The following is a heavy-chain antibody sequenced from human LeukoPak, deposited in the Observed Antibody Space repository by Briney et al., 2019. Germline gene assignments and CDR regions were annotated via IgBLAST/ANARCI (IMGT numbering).Heavy chain of an antibody. CDR3: AVYYDSSGYYYSYFDY. CDR2: IIPIFGTA. Sequence: ASVKVSCKAPGGTFSSYAISWVRQAPGQGLEWMGRIIPIFGTANYAQKFQGRVTITTDESTSTAYMELSSLRSEDTAVYYCAVYYDSSGYYYSYFDYWGQGTLVTVSS. D-gene: IGHD3-22*01. J-gene: IGHJ4*02. CDR1: GGTFSSYA. V-gene: IGHV1-69*05.